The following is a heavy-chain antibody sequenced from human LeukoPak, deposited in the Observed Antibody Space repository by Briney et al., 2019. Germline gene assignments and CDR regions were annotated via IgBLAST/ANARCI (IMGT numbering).Heavy chain of an antibody. V-gene: IGHV4-59*12. J-gene: IGHJ4*02. Sequence: SETLSLTCTVSGGSISSYYWSWIRQPPGKGLEWIGYIYYSGSTYYNPSLKSRVTISVDTSKNQFSLKLSSVTAADTAVYYCARDLLGYCSSTSCYKGGIDYWGQGTLVTVSS. CDR1: GGSISSYY. CDR3: ARDLLGYCSSTSCYKGGIDY. CDR2: IYYSGST. D-gene: IGHD2-2*02.